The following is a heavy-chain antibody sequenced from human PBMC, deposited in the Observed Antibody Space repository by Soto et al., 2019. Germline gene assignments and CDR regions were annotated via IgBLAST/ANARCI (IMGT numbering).Heavy chain of an antibody. CDR3: AREYYDISGYYQGSHFDF. Sequence: PSETLSLTCTVSGGSISTYFWSWIRQPAGKGLEWIWHIYSSGSTNYNPSLKSRVTMSVDTSKNQFSLKLSSVTAADTAVYYCAREYYDISGYYQGSHFDFWGQGTLVTV. CDR1: GGSISTYF. CDR2: IYSSGST. V-gene: IGHV4-4*07. J-gene: IGHJ4*02. D-gene: IGHD3-22*01.